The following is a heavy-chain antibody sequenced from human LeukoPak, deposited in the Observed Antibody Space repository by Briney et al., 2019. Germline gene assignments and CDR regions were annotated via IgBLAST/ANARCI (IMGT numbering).Heavy chain of an antibody. CDR3: ARLQRLTLEFDY. V-gene: IGHV4-59*08. Sequence: SETLSLTCTVSGGSISSYYWSWIRQPPGKGLEWIGYIYYSGSTNYNPSLKSRVTKSVDTSKNQFSLKLLSVTAADTAVDYCARLQRLTLEFDYWGQGTLVTVSS. CDR1: GGSISSYY. J-gene: IGHJ4*02. D-gene: IGHD1-1*01. CDR2: IYYSGST.